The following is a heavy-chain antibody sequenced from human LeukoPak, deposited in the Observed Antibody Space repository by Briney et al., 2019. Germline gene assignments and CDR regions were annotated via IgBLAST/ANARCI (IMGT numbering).Heavy chain of an antibody. CDR2: ITSSGSST. V-gene: IGHV3-64*02. Sequence: EGSLRLSCAGSGFIFYSYAMHWVRQAPGRGLEYVAAITSSGSSTFYADSVKGRFTISRDNSNNTLYLQMGSLRPEDMAVYYCTRDPGYDYVWGSYRADYWGQGTLVTVSS. CDR3: TRDPGYDYVWGSYRADY. J-gene: IGHJ4*02. D-gene: IGHD3-16*02. CDR1: GFIFYSYA.